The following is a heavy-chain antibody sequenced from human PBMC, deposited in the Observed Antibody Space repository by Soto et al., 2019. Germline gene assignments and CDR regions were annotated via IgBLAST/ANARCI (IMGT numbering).Heavy chain of an antibody. CDR1: GGTFSSYA. Sequence: QVQLVQSGAEVKKPGSSVNVSCKASGGTFSSYAISWVRQAPGQGLEWMGGIIPIFGTANYAQKFQGRVTITADESTSTAYMELSSLRSEDTAVYYCARVDCSGGSCYSPPTAFDYWGQGTLVTVSS. D-gene: IGHD2-15*01. CDR2: IIPIFGTA. V-gene: IGHV1-69*01. J-gene: IGHJ4*02. CDR3: ARVDCSGGSCYSPPTAFDY.